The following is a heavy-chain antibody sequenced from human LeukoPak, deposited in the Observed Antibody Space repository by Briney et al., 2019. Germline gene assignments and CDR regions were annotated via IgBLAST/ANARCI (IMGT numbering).Heavy chain of an antibody. CDR2: IIPIFGTA. D-gene: IGHD3-22*01. Sequence: ASVKVSCKASGGTSSSYTINWVRQATGQGLEWMGRIIPIFGTANYAQKFQGRVTITTDESTSTAYMELSSLRSEDTAVYYCARGLYYYDSCGYYAFAFDIWGQGRMVTVSS. CDR1: GGTSSSYT. V-gene: IGHV1-69*05. CDR3: ARGLYYYDSCGYYAFAFDI. J-gene: IGHJ3*02.